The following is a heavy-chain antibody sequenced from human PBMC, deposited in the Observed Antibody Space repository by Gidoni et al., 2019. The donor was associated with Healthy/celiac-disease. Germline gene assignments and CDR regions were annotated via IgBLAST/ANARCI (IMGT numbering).Heavy chain of an antibody. J-gene: IGHJ5*02. V-gene: IGHV4-39*01. CDR2: ISYSGST. D-gene: IGHD2-8*01. Sequence: QLPLQESGPGLVKPAETMPLTCTVSGGTISSSSDYRGWIRQPPGKGLEWIGSISYSGSTCDNPALASRVTISLDTSKNQFSLKLSSVTAADTAVYYCARRPPDCTNGVCYSEGWFDPWGQGTLVTVSS. CDR1: GGTISSSSDY. CDR3: ARRPPDCTNGVCYSEGWFDP.